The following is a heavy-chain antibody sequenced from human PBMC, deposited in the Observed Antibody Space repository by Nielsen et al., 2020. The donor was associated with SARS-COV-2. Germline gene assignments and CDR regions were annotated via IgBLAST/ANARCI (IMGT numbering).Heavy chain of an antibody. CDR3: ARETLDHTSSFIDH. J-gene: IGHJ5*02. D-gene: IGHD2-2*01. Sequence: GESLKISCAASGFTFSSYGMHWVRQAPGKGLEWVAVIWYDGSNKYYADSVKGRFTISRDNSKDTLHLQMDSLNFEDTAVYYCARETLDHTSSFIDHWGQGTLVTVSS. CDR1: GFTFSSYG. CDR2: IWYDGSNK. V-gene: IGHV3-33*01.